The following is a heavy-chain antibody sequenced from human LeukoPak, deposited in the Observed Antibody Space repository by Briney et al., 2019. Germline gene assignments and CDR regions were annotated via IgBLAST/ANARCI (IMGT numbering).Heavy chain of an antibody. J-gene: IGHJ4*02. CDR3: ARELGQIWFGDEFDY. Sequence: ASVKVSCKASGYTFTSYGISWVRQAPGQGLEWMGWINAYNGNTNYAQKLQGRVTMTTDTSTSTAYMELSRLRYDDTPVYYCARELGQIWFGDEFDYWGQGTLVTVSS. V-gene: IGHV1-18*01. D-gene: IGHD3-10*01. CDR2: INAYNGNT. CDR1: GYTFTSYG.